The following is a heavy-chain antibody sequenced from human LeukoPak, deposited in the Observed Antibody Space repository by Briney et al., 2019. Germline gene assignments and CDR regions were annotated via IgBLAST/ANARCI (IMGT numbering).Heavy chain of an antibody. V-gene: IGHV3-21*01. CDR2: ISSSSSYI. J-gene: IGHJ4*02. CDR3: ARGNLQYFDY. Sequence: GGSLRLSCAASGFIFNSYSMNWVRQAPGKGLEWVSSISSSSSYIYYADSVKGRFTISRDNAKNSLYLQMNSLRAEDTAVYYCARGNLQYFDYWGQGTLVTVSS. D-gene: IGHD3-10*01. CDR1: GFIFNSYS.